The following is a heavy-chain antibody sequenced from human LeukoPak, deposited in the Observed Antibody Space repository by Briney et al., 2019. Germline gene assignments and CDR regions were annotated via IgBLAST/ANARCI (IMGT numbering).Heavy chain of an antibody. CDR2: IRYDGSNK. J-gene: IGHJ4*02. Sequence: PGGSLRLSCAASGFTFSSYGMHWVRQAPGKGLEWVAFIRYDGSNKYYADSVKGRFTISRDNSKNTLYLQMNSLRAEDTAVYYCARVEMATLDYWGQGTLVTVSS. CDR3: ARVEMATLDY. V-gene: IGHV3-30*02. D-gene: IGHD5-24*01. CDR1: GFTFSSYG.